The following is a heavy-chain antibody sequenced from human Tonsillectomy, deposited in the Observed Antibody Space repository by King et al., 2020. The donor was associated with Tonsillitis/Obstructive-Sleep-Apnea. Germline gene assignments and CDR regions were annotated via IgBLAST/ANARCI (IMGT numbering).Heavy chain of an antibody. CDR3: ARDMVLEAGGDAFXI. V-gene: IGHV4-59*01. J-gene: IGHJ3*02. CDR2: IYYSGST. Sequence: VQLQESGPGLVKPSETLSLTCTVSGGSISSYYWSWIRQPPGKGLEWIGYIYYSGSTNYNPSLKSRVTISVDPSKNQFSLKRSSVTAADTAVYYCARDMVLEAGGDAFXIWGQXTMVTVSX. CDR1: GGSISSYY. D-gene: IGHD2-8*01.